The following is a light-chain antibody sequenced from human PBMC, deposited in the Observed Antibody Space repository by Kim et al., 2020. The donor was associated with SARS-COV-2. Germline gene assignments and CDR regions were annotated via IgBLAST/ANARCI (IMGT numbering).Light chain of an antibody. CDR3: QSYERTNHWV. CDR2: EDV. V-gene: IGLV6-57*01. J-gene: IGLJ3*02. CDR1: SGTIANSY. Sequence: KTVTIPCTRDSGTIANSYVQWYQQRPGSSPTTVIYEDVQRPSGVPDRFSGSIDSSSNSATLTISGLKTEDEADYYCQSYERTNHWVFGGGTKLTVL.